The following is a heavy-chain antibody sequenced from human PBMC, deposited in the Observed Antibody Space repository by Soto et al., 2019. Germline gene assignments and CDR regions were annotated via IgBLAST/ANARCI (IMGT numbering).Heavy chain of an antibody. CDR1: GFTFSSYA. CDR3: VKESEYSSGWSNFDY. Sequence: GGSLRLSCSASGFTFSSYAMHWVRQAPGKGLEYVSAISSNGGSTYYADSVKGRFTISRDNSKNTLYLQMSSLRAEDTAVYYCVKESEYSSGWSNFDYWGQGTLVTVSS. V-gene: IGHV3-64D*08. J-gene: IGHJ4*02. CDR2: ISSNGGST. D-gene: IGHD6-19*01.